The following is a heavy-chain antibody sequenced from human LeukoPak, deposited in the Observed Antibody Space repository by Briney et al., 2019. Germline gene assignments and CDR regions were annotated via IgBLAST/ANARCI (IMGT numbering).Heavy chain of an antibody. CDR1: GGSISSSSYY. Sequence: SETLSLTCTVSGGSISSSSYYWGWIRQPPGKGLEWIGSIYYSGSTYYNPSLKSRVTISVDTSKNQFSLKLRSVTAADTAVYYCARGEITMVRGVPSLGYWGQGTLVTVSS. J-gene: IGHJ4*02. CDR3: ARGEITMVRGVPSLGY. D-gene: IGHD3-10*01. V-gene: IGHV4-39*07. CDR2: IYYSGST.